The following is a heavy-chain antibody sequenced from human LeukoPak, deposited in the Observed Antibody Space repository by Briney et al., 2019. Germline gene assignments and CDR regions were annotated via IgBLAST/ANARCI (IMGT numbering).Heavy chain of an antibody. D-gene: IGHD3-3*01. CDR1: GGTFSSYT. V-gene: IGHV1-69*04. CDR3: AREGADFWSGSAQNWFDP. Sequence: SVKVSCKASGGTFSSYTISWVRQAPGQGLEWMGRIISILDIANYAQKFQGRVTITADKSTSTAYMELSSLRSENTAVYYCAREGADFWSGSAQNWFDPWGQGTLVTVSS. CDR2: IISILDIA. J-gene: IGHJ5*02.